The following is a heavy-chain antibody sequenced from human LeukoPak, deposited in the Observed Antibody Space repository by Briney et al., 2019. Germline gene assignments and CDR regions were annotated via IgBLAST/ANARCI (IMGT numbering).Heavy chain of an antibody. CDR1: GYSISSGYH. V-gene: IGHV4-38-2*02. J-gene: IGHJ4*02. Sequence: SETLSLTCTVSGYSISSGYHWAWFRQTPGKGLEWLGSIYQDGSTYDNLSLKSRVTLSVDTSKNQFSLKMKTVTVADTAGYYCARSEIDDYSRYWGQGTRVIVSS. CDR3: ARSEIDDYSRY. CDR2: IYQDGST. D-gene: IGHD3-16*01.